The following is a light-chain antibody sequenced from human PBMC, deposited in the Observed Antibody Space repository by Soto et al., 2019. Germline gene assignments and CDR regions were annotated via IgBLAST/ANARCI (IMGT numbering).Light chain of an antibody. Sequence: DIQMTQSPSSLSASVGDRVTITCRASEGISNYLAWFQHKPVRVHKLLIYAASTLQSGVPSRFSGSGSGTDFTLTISSLQPEDVASYYCQKYNSALMTFGQGTVVEIK. V-gene: IGKV1-27*01. CDR2: AAS. CDR3: QKYNSALMT. J-gene: IGKJ1*01. CDR1: EGISNY.